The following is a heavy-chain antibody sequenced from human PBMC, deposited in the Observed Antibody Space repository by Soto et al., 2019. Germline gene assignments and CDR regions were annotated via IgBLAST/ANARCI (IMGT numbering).Heavy chain of an antibody. V-gene: IGHV1-3*01. CDR2: INAGNGNT. CDR3: AGETITAGLELRSFYQH. Sequence: QVQLVQSGAEVKKPGASVKVSCKASGYTFTSYAMHWVRQAPGQRLEWMGWINAGNGNTKYSQKFQGRVTITRDTSASTAYMELSSLRSEDTAVYYCAGETITAGLELRSFYQHWGQGTLVTVSS. CDR1: GYTFTSYA. J-gene: IGHJ1*01. D-gene: IGHD6-13*01.